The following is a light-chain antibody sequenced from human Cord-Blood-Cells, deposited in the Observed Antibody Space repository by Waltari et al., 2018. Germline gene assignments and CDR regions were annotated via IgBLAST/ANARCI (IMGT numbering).Light chain of an antibody. Sequence: AIRMTQSPSSFSASTGDRVTITCRASQGIRSYLNWYQQKPGKAPKLLIYAASTFQSGVPSMFSGSGSGTDFTLTISCLQSEDFATYYCQQYYSYPRTFGQGTKVEIK. CDR2: AAS. V-gene: IGKV1-8*01. CDR3: QQYYSYPRT. CDR1: QGIRSY. J-gene: IGKJ1*01.